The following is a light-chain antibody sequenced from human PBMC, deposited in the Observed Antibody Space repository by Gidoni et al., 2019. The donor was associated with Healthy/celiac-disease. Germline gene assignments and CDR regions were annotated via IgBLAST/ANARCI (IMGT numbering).Light chain of an antibody. V-gene: IGKV1-5*03. CDR1: QSISSW. CDR3: QQYNSPLVT. J-gene: IGKJ3*01. Sequence: DNQMTQPASTLSASVGDRITITCRAIQSISSWLAWYQQQAGKAHKLLVYKASSLASGGPSRFSGGESGTEFTLTISSLPPDDFTSYCCQQYNSPLVTFGPGTKVDIK. CDR2: KAS.